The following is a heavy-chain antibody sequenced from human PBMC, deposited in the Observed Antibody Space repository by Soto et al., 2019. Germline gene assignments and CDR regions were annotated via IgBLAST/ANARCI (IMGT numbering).Heavy chain of an antibody. Sequence: PGGSLRLSCAASGFTFSSYAMHWVRQAPGKGLEWVAVISYDGSNKYYADSVKGRFTISRDNSKNTLYLQMNSLRAEDTAVYYCARLPRAVAGGDYYYGMDVWGQGTTVTVSS. V-gene: IGHV3-30-3*01. D-gene: IGHD6-19*01. CDR1: GFTFSSYA. J-gene: IGHJ6*01. CDR3: ARLPRAVAGGDYYYGMDV. CDR2: ISYDGSNK.